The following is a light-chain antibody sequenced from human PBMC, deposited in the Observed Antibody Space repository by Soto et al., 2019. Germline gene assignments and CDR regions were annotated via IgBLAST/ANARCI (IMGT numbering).Light chain of an antibody. Sequence: IVLTQSPATLSLSPGERATLSCRASQSVSSYSAWYQQKPGQAPRLLIYDASNRATGIPARFSGSGSGTDFTLTISSLEPEDFATYYCQQLNSYPITFGQGTRLEIK. CDR1: QSVSSY. V-gene: IGKV3-11*01. CDR3: QQLNSYPIT. J-gene: IGKJ5*01. CDR2: DAS.